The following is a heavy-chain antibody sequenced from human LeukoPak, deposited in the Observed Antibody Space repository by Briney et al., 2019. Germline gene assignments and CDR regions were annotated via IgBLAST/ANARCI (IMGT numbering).Heavy chain of an antibody. CDR3: ARDPVYCSGGSCYYYYYMDV. Sequence: GGSLRLSCAASGFTFSSYWMSWVRQAPGKGLEWVANIKQDGSEKYYVDSVKGRFTISRDNAKNSLYLQMNSLRAEDTAVYYCARDPVYCSGGSCYYYYYMDVWGKGTTVTVSS. D-gene: IGHD2-15*01. CDR2: IKQDGSEK. J-gene: IGHJ6*03. CDR1: GFTFSSYW. V-gene: IGHV3-7*01.